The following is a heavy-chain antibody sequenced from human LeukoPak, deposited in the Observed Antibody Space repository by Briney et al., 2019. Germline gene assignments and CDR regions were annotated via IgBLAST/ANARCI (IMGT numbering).Heavy chain of an antibody. CDR3: ARGSLEILRSYYYYYMDV. D-gene: IGHD4-17*01. J-gene: IGHJ6*03. CDR2: IYSGGST. Sequence: GGSLRLSCAASGFTVSSNYMSWVRQAPGKGLEWVSVIYSGGSTYYADSVKGRFTISRDNSKNTLYLQMNSLRAEDTAVYYCARGSLEILRSYYYYYMDVWGKGTTVTVSS. V-gene: IGHV3-53*01. CDR1: GFTVSSNY.